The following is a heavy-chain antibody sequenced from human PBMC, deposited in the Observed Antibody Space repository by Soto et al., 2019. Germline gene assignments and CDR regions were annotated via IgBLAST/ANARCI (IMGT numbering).Heavy chain of an antibody. V-gene: IGHV4-59*08. Sequence: SETLSLTCTVSGGSISSYYWSWIRQPPGKGLEWIGYIYYSGSTNYNPSLKSRVTISVDTSKNQFSLKLSFVTAADTAVYYCARQGPYCSGGSCYSYYFDYWGQGTLVTVSS. CDR2: IYYSGST. CDR3: ARQGPYCSGGSCYSYYFDY. J-gene: IGHJ4*02. D-gene: IGHD2-15*01. CDR1: GGSISSYY.